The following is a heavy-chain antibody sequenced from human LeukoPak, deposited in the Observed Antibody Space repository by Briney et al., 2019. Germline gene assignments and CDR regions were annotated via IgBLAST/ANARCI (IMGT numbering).Heavy chain of an antibody. CDR3: ARDADFLYSSGWYMAFDI. D-gene: IGHD6-19*01. CDR2: ISAYNGNT. J-gene: IGHJ3*02. V-gene: IGHV1-18*01. CDR1: GYTFTSYG. Sequence: ASVKVSCKASGYTFTSYGISWVRQAPGQGLEWMGWISAYNGNTNYAQKLQGRVTMTTDTSTSTAYMELRSLRSDDTAVYYCARDADFLYSSGWYMAFDIWGQGTMVTVSS.